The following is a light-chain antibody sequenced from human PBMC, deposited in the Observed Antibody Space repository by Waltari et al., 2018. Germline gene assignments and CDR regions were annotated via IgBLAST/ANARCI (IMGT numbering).Light chain of an antibody. J-gene: IGLJ2*01. CDR2: EVT. CDR3: CSFVYGGSVV. CDR1: SSDVGNYNH. Sequence: QSALTQPASVSGSLGQSITISCTGTSSDVGNYNHVSWFQHHPGFAPKLIIYEVTKRPSGISKRCSGSKSGNTASLTISGLHAEDEAEYHCCSFVYGGSVVFGGGTKLTVL. V-gene: IGLV2-23*02.